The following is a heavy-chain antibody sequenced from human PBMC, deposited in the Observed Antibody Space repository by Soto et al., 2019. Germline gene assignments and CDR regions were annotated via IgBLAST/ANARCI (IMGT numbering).Heavy chain of an antibody. CDR2: ISGSGGST. V-gene: IGHV3-23*01. Sequence: EVQLLESGGGLVQPGGSLRLSCAASGFTFSSYAINWVRQAPGKGLEWVSAISGSGGSTYYADSVKGRFTISRDNSKNTLDLEMNSLRAEDTAVFYCAKDLEMASIRYDAFDIWGQGTMVTVSS. J-gene: IGHJ3*02. CDR3: AKDLEMASIRYDAFDI. D-gene: IGHD5-12*01. CDR1: GFTFSSYA.